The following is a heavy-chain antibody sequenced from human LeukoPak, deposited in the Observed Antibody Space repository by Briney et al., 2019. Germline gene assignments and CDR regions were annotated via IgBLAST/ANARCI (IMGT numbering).Heavy chain of an antibody. CDR3: AKDLDYTTYGYYFDY. CDR2: IVAGGTFT. D-gene: IGHD4-11*01. Sequence: PGGSPRLSCTASGFTFSIYAMNCGRQAPGEGLESFLGIVAGGTFTYYADPVKCRFTISRDNSRNTLYLQMNSLRSDDTAVYYCAKDLDYTTYGYYFDYGGQGTLVTVSS. CDR1: GFTFSIYA. J-gene: IGHJ4*02. V-gene: IGHV3-23*01.